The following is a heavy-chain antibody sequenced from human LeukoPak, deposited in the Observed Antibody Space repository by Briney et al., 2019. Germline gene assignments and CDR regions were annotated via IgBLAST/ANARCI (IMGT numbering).Heavy chain of an antibody. J-gene: IGHJ4*02. V-gene: IGHV4-61*01. Sequence: PSETLSLTCTVSGGSISSSSYYWTWIRQPPGKGLEWIGYINYSGSTNYNPSLKSRVTISVDMSKNQFSLKLSSVIAADTAVYYCARGLEKRWLQSYYFDSWGQGTLVTVSS. CDR3: ARGLEKRWLQSYYFDS. CDR1: GGSISSSSYY. D-gene: IGHD5-24*01. CDR2: INYSGST.